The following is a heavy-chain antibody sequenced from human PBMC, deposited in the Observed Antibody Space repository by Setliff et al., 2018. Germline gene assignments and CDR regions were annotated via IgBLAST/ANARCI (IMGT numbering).Heavy chain of an antibody. CDR1: GYTFTSYG. Sequence: RASVKVSCKASGYTFTSYGISWVRQAPGQGLEWMGWISAYNGNTNYAQKLQGRVTMTTDTSTSTAYMELRSLRSDDTAVYYCARVRGASTLLYCYYGMDVWGQGTTVTVSS. CDR3: ARVRGASTLLYCYYGMDV. CDR2: ISAYNGNT. V-gene: IGHV1-18*01. J-gene: IGHJ6*02.